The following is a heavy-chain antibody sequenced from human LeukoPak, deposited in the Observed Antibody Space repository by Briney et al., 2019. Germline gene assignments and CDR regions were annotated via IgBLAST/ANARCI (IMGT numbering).Heavy chain of an antibody. CDR1: GYTFNTFH. J-gene: IGHJ6*03. CDR3: ARLGVTRSSCYMDV. Sequence: ASVKVSCKASGYTFNTFHISWVRQAPGQGLEWMGRISTYNGNSHYVQSLQGRVTMTTDTSSNTAYMELRNLTSDDTAVYYCARLGVTRSSCYMDVWGKGTTVTVSS. D-gene: IGHD4-23*01. V-gene: IGHV1-18*01. CDR2: ISTYNGNS.